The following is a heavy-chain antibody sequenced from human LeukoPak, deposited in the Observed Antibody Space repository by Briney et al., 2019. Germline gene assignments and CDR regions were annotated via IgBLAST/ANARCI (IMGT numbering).Heavy chain of an antibody. J-gene: IGHJ4*02. CDR3: SRASDY. CDR2: ISSDGSGT. V-gene: IGHV3-74*01. CDR1: GLPFSSYW. Sequence: GGSLRLSCAASGLPFSSYWMQWVRQAPGKGLVWVSRISSDGSGTVYADSVKGRFTISRDNARNMLFLQMSSLRVEDTAVYYCSRASDYWGQGTLVTV.